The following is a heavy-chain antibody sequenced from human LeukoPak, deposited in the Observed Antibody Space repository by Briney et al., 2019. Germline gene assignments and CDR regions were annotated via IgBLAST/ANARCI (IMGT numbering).Heavy chain of an antibody. CDR1: GFTFDDYA. CDR3: AKDIYGDYIGGYFDY. D-gene: IGHD4-17*01. CDR2: ISWNSGSI. V-gene: IGHV3-9*01. Sequence: GGSLRLSCAASGFTFDDYAMHWVRQAPGKGLEWVSVISWNSGSIGYADSVKGRFTISRDNAKNSLYLQMNSLRAEDTALYYCAKDIYGDYIGGYFDYWGQGTLVTVSS. J-gene: IGHJ4*02.